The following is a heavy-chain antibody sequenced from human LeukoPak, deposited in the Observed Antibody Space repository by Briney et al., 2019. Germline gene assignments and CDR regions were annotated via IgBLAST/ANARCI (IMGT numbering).Heavy chain of an antibody. V-gene: IGHV3-21*01. Sequence: GGSLRLSCAASGFTFSSYSMNWVRQAPGKGLEWVSSISSSSSYIYYADSVEGRFTISRDNAKNSLYLQMNSLRAEDTAVYYCARDRDYDILTGYYYYGMDVWGKGTTVTVSS. CDR2: ISSSSSYI. D-gene: IGHD3-9*01. CDR1: GFTFSSYS. CDR3: ARDRDYDILTGYYYYGMDV. J-gene: IGHJ6*04.